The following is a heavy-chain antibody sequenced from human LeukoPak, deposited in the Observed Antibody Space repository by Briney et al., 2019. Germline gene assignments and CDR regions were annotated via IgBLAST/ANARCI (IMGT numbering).Heavy chain of an antibody. D-gene: IGHD2-15*01. Sequence: PGGSLTLSCAASGFTFSDYAMYWVRQPPGKGLQYVSGINSNGGSTYYATSLKGRFTISRDNSKNTLYLQTGSLRPEVEALYYCARDYCSRGGCYTPTCDYWGQGTLVTVSS. CDR1: GFTFSDYA. CDR3: ARDYCSRGGCYTPTCDY. V-gene: IGHV3-64*01. J-gene: IGHJ4*02. CDR2: INSNGGST.